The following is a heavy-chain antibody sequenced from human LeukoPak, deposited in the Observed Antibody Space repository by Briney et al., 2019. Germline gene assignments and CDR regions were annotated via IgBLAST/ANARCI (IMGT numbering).Heavy chain of an antibody. D-gene: IGHD4/OR15-4a*01. CDR3: VRHDGRGGATMGAFDS. Sequence: SETPSLTCTISAASISSSSHHWGWIRQSPGKGLEWIGSICYGQTIYYNPSLNSRVTISVVTSKDQFTLQLNSVTAADTAVYYCVRHDGRGGATMGAFDSWGQGSLVTVSS. J-gene: IGHJ5*01. V-gene: IGHV4-39*01. CDR2: ICYGQTI. CDR1: AASISSSSHH.